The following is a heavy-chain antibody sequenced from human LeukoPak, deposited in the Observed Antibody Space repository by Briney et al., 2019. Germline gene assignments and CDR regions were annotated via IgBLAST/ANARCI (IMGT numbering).Heavy chain of an antibody. J-gene: IGHJ5*02. D-gene: IGHD3-3*01. CDR2: IIPIFGTA. CDR1: GGTFSSYA. CDR3: ARDEPPNYDFWSGYKNWFDP. Sequence: SVKVSCKASGGTFSSYAISWVRQAPGQGLEWMGGIIPIFGTANYAQKFQGRVTITADESTSTAYMELSSLRSEDTAVYYCARDEPPNYDFWSGYKNWFDPWGQGTLVTVSS. V-gene: IGHV1-69*01.